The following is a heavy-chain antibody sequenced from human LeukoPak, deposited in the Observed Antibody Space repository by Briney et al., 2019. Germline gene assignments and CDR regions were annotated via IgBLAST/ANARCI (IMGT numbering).Heavy chain of an antibody. CDR2: ISSSSSYI. V-gene: IGHV3-21*01. CDR3: ARGLSSSWYATDAFDI. D-gene: IGHD6-13*01. CDR1: GFTFSSYS. J-gene: IGHJ3*02. Sequence: GGSLRLSCAASGFTFSSYSMNWVRQAPGKGLEWVSSISSSSSYIYYADSVKGRFTISRDNAKNSLYLQMNSLRAEDTAVYYCARGLSSSWYATDAFDIWGQGTMVTVSS.